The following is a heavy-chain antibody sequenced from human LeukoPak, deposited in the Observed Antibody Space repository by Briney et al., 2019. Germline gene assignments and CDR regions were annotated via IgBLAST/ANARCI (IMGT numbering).Heavy chain of an antibody. D-gene: IGHD6-19*01. CDR2: INPNSGGT. J-gene: IGHJ4*02. CDR1: GYTFTGYY. Sequence: ASVKVSCKASGYTFTGYYIHWVRQAPGQGLEWMGWINPNSGGTNNAQKFQGRVTMTRDTSISTAYMELSRLRSDDTAVYYCARVLFDSSGNKSNRVDYWGQGTLVTVSS. V-gene: IGHV1-2*02. CDR3: ARVLFDSSGNKSNRVDY.